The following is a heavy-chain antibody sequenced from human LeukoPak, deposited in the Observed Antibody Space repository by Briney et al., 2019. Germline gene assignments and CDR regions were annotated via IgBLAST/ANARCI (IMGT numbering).Heavy chain of an antibody. Sequence: GGSLRLSCTVSGFTVSINSMSWVRQAPGKGLEWVSFIYSGGNTHYSDSVKGRFTISRDNSKNTLYLQMNSLRAEDTAVYYCTKDRMATIIGEFDYWGQGTLVTVSS. D-gene: IGHD5-24*01. CDR1: GFTVSINS. CDR2: IYSGGNT. J-gene: IGHJ4*02. V-gene: IGHV3-66*02. CDR3: TKDRMATIIGEFDY.